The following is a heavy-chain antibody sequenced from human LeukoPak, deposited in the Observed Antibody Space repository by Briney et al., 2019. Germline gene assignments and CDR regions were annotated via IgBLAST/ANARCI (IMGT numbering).Heavy chain of an antibody. CDR3: ARDPQTDSSGYKNLFDY. CDR1: GFTFSSYA. CDR2: ISYDGSNK. Sequence: PGGSLRLSCAASGFTFSSYAMHWVRQAPGNGLEWVAVISYDGSNKYYADSVKGRFTISRDNSKNTLYLQMNSLRAEDTAVYYCARDPQTDSSGYKNLFDYWGQGTLVTVSS. D-gene: IGHD3-22*01. V-gene: IGHV3-30-3*01. J-gene: IGHJ4*02.